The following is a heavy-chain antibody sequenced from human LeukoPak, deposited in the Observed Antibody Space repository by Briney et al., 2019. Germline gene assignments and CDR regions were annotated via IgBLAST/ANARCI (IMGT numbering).Heavy chain of an antibody. CDR1: GYSFTSYW. V-gene: IGHV5-51*01. CDR2: IYPGDSDT. CDR3: ARQDSSGYQDIDY. Sequence: GESLKISCKGSGYSFTSYWIGWVRQMPGKGLEWMGIIYPGDSDTRYSPSFQGQVTISADKSISTAYLRWSSLKASDTAMYYCARQDSSGYQDIDYWGQGTLVTVSS. J-gene: IGHJ4*02. D-gene: IGHD3-22*01.